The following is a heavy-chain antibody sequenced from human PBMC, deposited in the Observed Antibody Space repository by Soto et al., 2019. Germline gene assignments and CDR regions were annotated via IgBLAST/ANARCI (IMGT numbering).Heavy chain of an antibody. D-gene: IGHD3-10*01. V-gene: IGHV3-30*18. J-gene: IGHJ6*02. CDR2: ISYDGSNK. CDR3: AKDLAWFGEGYYYYGMDV. CDR1: GFTFSSYG. Sequence: QVQLVESGGGVVQPGRSLRLSCAASGFTFSSYGMHWVRQAPGKGLEWVAVISYDGSNKYYADSVKGRFTISRDNSKNTLYLQMNSLRAEDTAVYYCAKDLAWFGEGYYYYGMDVWGQGTTVTVSS.